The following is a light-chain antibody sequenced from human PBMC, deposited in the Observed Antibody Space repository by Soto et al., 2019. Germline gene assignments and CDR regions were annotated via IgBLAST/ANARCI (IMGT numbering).Light chain of an antibody. V-gene: IGKV1-5*01. CDR2: DVS. CDR1: QSITTW. J-gene: IGKJ5*01. CDR3: QHYKMYSPWV. Sequence: DIQMTHWPSNDPTSVGEGVSIAFGGSQSITTWLAWYQQRPGKAPKLLIYDVSSLQSGVPSRFSGSASGTEFTLTSSSVQPDDFATYHCQHYKMYSPWVFGQGTRLEIK.